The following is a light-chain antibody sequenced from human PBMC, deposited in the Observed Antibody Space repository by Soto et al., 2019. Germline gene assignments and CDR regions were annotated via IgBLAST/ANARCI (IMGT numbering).Light chain of an antibody. J-gene: IGLJ7*01. CDR1: FSDIGSNV. Sequence: QSVLTQPPSVSGTPGQRVTISCSGSFSDIGSNVVNWYKQLPQTTPKLLIYSSNQRPSGVPDRFSDSKSGTSASLAISGLQSEDEADYYCAAWDDRLNGPVFGGGTQLTVL. CDR3: AAWDDRLNGPV. CDR2: SSN. V-gene: IGLV1-44*01.